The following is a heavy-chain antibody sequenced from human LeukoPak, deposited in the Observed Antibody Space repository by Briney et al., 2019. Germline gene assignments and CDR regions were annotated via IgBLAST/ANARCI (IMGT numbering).Heavy chain of an antibody. J-gene: IGHJ4*02. CDR2: IYTSGST. D-gene: IGHD3-10*01. CDR1: GGSISSYY. CDR3: ARSNYFGSGLDFDS. V-gene: IGHV4-4*07. Sequence: SETLSLTCTVSGGSISSYYWSWIRQPAGKGLEWIGRIYTSGSTNYNPSLKSRVTMSVDTSKNQFSLKLSSVTAADTAVYYCARSNYFGSGLDFDSWGQGTLVTVSS.